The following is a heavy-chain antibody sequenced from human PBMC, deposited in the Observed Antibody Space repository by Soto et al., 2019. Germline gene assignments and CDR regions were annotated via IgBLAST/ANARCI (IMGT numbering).Heavy chain of an antibody. Sequence: ASVKVSCKASGYTFTSYGIHWVRQAPGQRLEWMGWINAANGDTKYSPKFQGRVTITRDTSASTAYMELSSLRSEDTAVYYCASTYYYDSSGYYYADAFDIWGQGTMVTVSS. CDR1: GYTFTSYG. J-gene: IGHJ3*02. CDR2: INAANGDT. D-gene: IGHD3-22*01. V-gene: IGHV1-3*01. CDR3: ASTYYYDSSGYYYADAFDI.